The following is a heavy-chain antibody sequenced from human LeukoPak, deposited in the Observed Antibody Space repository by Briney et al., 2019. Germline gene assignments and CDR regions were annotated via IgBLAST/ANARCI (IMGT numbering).Heavy chain of an antibody. CDR2: ISPDNGDT. CDR3: ARDGSSSGWYGGSGY. V-gene: IGHV1-18*01. CDR1: GYTFRGYG. J-gene: IGHJ4*02. Sequence: ASVKVSCKTSGYTFRGYGLSWVRQAPGQRPEWMGWISPDNGDTNYAHNFQERVTMTADTNADTAYRELRNLRFDDTAVYYCARDGSSSGWYGGSGYWGQGTMVTVSS. D-gene: IGHD6-19*01.